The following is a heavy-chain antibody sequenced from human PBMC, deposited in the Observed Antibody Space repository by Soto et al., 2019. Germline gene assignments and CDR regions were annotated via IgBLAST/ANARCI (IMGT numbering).Heavy chain of an antibody. CDR3: ARVRIVVVVAATGRGIWFDP. CDR1: GGSISGFY. V-gene: IGHV4-59*12. J-gene: IGHJ5*02. Sequence: PSETLSLTCTVSGGSISGFYWSWIRQPPGKGLEWMGYIYSSGSTNYNPSLNSRVTISLDTSKNQFSLKLSSVTAADTAVYYCARVRIVVVVAATGRGIWFDPWGQGTLVTVSS. D-gene: IGHD2-15*01. CDR2: IYSSGST.